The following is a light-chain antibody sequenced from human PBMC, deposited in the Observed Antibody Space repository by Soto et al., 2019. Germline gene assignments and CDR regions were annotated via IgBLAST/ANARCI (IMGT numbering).Light chain of an antibody. V-gene: IGKV3-20*01. CDR2: GAS. CDR3: QQYGTSPLT. Sequence: EIVLTQSPRTLSLSPGESATLSCTASQSVRSNSLAGYQQKPGQAPRLLMFGASGRATGTPPRFSGRGSGTDFTLTISRLEPEDFAVYYCQQYGTSPLTFGGGTKVDI. J-gene: IGKJ4*01. CDR1: QSVRSNS.